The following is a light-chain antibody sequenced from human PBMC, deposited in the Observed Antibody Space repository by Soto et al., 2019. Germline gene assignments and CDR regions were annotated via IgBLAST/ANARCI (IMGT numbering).Light chain of an antibody. V-gene: IGKV1-33*01. CDR2: DAS. Sequence: DIQMTQSPSSLSASVGDRVTITCQASQDISNYLNWYQQKPGKAPKLLIYDASNLETGVPSRFSRSGSGTDFTFTISSLQPEDIATYYCQQYDKLPPYTFGQGTKLEIK. CDR1: QDISNY. CDR3: QQYDKLPPYT. J-gene: IGKJ2*01.